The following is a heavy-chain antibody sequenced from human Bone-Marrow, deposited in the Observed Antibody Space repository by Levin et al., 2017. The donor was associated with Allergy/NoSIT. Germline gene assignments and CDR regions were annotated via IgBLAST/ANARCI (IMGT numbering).Heavy chain of an antibody. CDR2: IFIYGNT. J-gene: IGHJ5*02. Sequence: SETLSLTCTVSGGSIGGYYWSWIRQPAGKALEWIGRIFIYGNTNYNPSFKSRVTLSVDPSKNQLSLTMTSVTAADTGFYYCAQDMRHGPDSWFDPWGQGTLVTVFS. CDR3: AQDMRHGPDSWFDP. V-gene: IGHV4-4*07. D-gene: IGHD2-2*01. CDR1: GGSIGGYY.